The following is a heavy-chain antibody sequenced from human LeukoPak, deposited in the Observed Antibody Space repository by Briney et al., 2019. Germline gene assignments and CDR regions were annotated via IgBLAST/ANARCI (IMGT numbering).Heavy chain of an antibody. CDR3: ARVVPYSNPVDY. CDR2: IGTVADT. J-gene: IGHJ4*02. Sequence: GGSLRLSCAASGFNFKNYDFHWVRQVAGKRLEWVAGIGTVADTFYPDSVKGRFTISRDNAKNSLSLQMNSLRAEDAAVYYCARVVPYSNPVDYWGQGTLVTASS. V-gene: IGHV3-13*01. CDR1: GFNFKNYD. D-gene: IGHD4-11*01.